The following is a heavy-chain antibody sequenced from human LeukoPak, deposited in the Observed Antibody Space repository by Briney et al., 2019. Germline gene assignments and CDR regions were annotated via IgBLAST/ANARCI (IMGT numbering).Heavy chain of an antibody. J-gene: IGHJ4*02. D-gene: IGHD2-15*01. Sequence: GGSLRLSCAASGFTFGNAWMSWVRQAPGKGLEWVGRIKSKTDGGTTDYAAPVKGRFTISRDDSKNTLYLQMNSQKTEDTAVYYCTTDRDIVVVVAAKQGDYFDYWGQGTLVTVSS. V-gene: IGHV3-15*01. CDR1: GFTFGNAW. CDR2: IKSKTDGGTT. CDR3: TTDRDIVVVVAAKQGDYFDY.